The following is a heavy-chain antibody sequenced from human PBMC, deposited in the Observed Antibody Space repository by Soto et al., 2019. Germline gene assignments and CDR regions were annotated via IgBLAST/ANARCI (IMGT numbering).Heavy chain of an antibody. J-gene: IGHJ3*02. CDR2: IIPIFGTA. V-gene: IGHV1-69*13. Sequence: SVKVSCKASGGTFSSYAISWVRQAPGQGLEWMGGIIPIFGTANYAQKLQGRVTITADESTSTAYMELSSLSSEDTAVYYCASGDRSYGDAFDIWGQGTMVTVSS. CDR3: ASGDRSYGDAFDI. D-gene: IGHD5-18*01. CDR1: GGTFSSYA.